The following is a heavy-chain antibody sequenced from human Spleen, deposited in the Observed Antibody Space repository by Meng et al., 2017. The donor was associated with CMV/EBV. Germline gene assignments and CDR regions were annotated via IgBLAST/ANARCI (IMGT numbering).Heavy chain of an antibody. D-gene: IGHD3-22*01. CDR2: ISPDSSYI. J-gene: IGHJ3*01. Sequence: GESLKISCAASGFTFSSYAMSWVRQAPGKGLEWVSSISPDSSYIYYADLVKGRFTISRDDAKNSLYLQINSLRDEDTALYYCARDRRLEAFDFWGQGTMVTVSS. V-gene: IGHV3-21*01. CDR1: GFTFSSYA. CDR3: ARDRRLEAFDF.